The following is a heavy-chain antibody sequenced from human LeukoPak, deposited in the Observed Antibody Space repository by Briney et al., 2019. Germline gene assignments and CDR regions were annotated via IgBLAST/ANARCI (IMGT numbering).Heavy chain of an antibody. D-gene: IGHD3-22*01. Sequence: GGSLRLSCAASGFTFSSYWMSWVRQAPGKGLEWVANIKQDGSEKYYVDSVKGRFTISRDNAKNSLYLQMNSLRAEDTAVYYCAKSPEGYYYDSSGYYGRDYFDYWGQGTLVTVSS. V-gene: IGHV3-7*01. CDR3: AKSPEGYYYDSSGYYGRDYFDY. J-gene: IGHJ4*02. CDR1: GFTFSSYW. CDR2: IKQDGSEK.